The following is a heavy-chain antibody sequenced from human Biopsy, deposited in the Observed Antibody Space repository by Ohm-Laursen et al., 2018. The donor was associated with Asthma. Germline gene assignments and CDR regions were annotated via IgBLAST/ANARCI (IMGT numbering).Heavy chain of an antibody. CDR3: ARGVDRVTGLLDHFDS. D-gene: IGHD2-21*02. Sequence: SDTLSLTCIVSGGSISNSNYYWSWIRQPPGKGLESIGHVYYSGSTNYNPSLKSRVTISIDASKNQFSLKLTSVTAADTAVYYCARGVDRVTGLLDHFDSWGQGTLVTVSS. CDR2: VYYSGST. CDR1: GGSISNSNYY. J-gene: IGHJ4*02. V-gene: IGHV4-61*01.